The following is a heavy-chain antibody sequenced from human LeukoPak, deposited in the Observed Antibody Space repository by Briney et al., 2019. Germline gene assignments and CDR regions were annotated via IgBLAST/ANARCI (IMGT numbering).Heavy chain of an antibody. Sequence: SVKVSCKASGGTFSSYAISWVRQAPGQGLEWMGGIIPIFGTANYAQKFQGRVTITADESTSTAYMELSSLRSEDTAVYYCASSEGVYCSGGSCYDQKFDYWGQGTLVTVSS. CDR3: ASSEGVYCSGGSCYDQKFDY. CDR2: IIPIFGTA. V-gene: IGHV1-69*13. J-gene: IGHJ4*02. D-gene: IGHD2-15*01. CDR1: GGTFSSYA.